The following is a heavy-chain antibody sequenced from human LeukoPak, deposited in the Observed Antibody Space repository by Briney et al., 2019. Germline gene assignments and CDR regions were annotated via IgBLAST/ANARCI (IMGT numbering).Heavy chain of an antibody. CDR2: INPNSGGT. D-gene: IGHD2-2*01. CDR3: ASQPAATAYYYYYMDV. J-gene: IGHJ6*03. Sequence: ASVKFSCKASGYTFTGYYMHWVRQAPGQGLEWMGRINPNSGGTNYAQKFQGRVTMTRDTSISTAYMELSRLRSDDTAVYYCASQPAATAYYYYYMDVWGKGTTVTVSS. V-gene: IGHV1-2*06. CDR1: GYTFTGYY.